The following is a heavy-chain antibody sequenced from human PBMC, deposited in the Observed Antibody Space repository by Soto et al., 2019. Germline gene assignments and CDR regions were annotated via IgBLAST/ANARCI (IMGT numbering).Heavy chain of an antibody. CDR3: ARGPSGNYYMDV. V-gene: IGHV3-23*01. J-gene: IGHJ6*03. CDR2: ISDTGGNT. Sequence: EVQLLESGGGLVQPGGSLRLSCAASGFTFSSYTMTWVRQAPGEGLEWVSAISDTGGNTNYAESVKGRFTISRDNSKNTLYLHMNSLRAEDTASYYCARGPSGNYYMDVWGKGTTVTVSS. CDR1: GFTFSSYT.